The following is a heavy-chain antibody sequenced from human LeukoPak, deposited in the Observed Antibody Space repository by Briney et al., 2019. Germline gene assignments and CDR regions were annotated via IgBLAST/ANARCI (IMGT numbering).Heavy chain of an antibody. J-gene: IGHJ5*02. D-gene: IGHD6-19*01. CDR3: ARGIEVGSGSYQAWFDP. CDR2: IYYSGST. Sequence: SETLSLTCTVSGGSISSYYWSWIRQPPGKGLEWIGYIYYSGSTNYNPSLKSRVTISVDTSKNQFSLKLSSVTAADTAVYYCARGIEVGSGSYQAWFDPWGQGTLVTVSS. CDR1: GGSISSYY. V-gene: IGHV4-59*01.